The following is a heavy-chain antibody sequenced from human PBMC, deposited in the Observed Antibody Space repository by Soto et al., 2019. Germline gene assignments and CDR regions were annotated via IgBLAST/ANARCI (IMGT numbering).Heavy chain of an antibody. CDR2: IFWDDDK. CDR1: GFSLSPSGVG. D-gene: IGHD5-18*01. CDR3: AHLPWKQLWPRAPVVN. Sequence: QITLKESGPTLVKPTQTLTLTCTFSGFSLSPSGVGVGWIRQPPGKALEWLGIIFWDDDKRYRPSLKGRLTITKDTSKNQLVLTMTNTDPVDTATYYCAHLPWKQLWPRAPVVNWGQGTPVTVSS. V-gene: IGHV2-5*02. J-gene: IGHJ4*02.